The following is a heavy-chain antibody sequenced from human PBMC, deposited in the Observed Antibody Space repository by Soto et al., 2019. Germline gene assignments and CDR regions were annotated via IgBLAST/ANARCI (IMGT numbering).Heavy chain of an antibody. J-gene: IGHJ4*02. D-gene: IGHD3-22*01. CDR3: ARDRVDYDDSSGYYYIDY. CDR2: IYYSGST. CDR1: GGSISSYY. Sequence: WETLSLTCTVSGGSISSYYWSWIRQPPGKGLEWIGYIYYSGSTNYNPSLKRRVTISVDTSKNQYSQKLSSVTTADTAVYYCARDRVDYDDSSGYYYIDYWGQGTLVTVSS. V-gene: IGHV4-59*01.